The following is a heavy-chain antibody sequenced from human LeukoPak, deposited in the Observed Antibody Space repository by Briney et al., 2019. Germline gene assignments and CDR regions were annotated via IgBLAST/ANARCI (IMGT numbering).Heavy chain of an antibody. J-gene: IGHJ4*02. D-gene: IGHD6-19*01. V-gene: IGHV3-33*01. Sequence: GGSLRLSCAASGFTFSSYVMHWVRQAPGKGLEWVAVIWYDGSNKYYADSVKGRFTISRDNSKNTLYLQMNSLRAEDTAVYYCARSSGRWLVRGYFDYWGQGTLVTVSS. CDR2: IWYDGSNK. CDR3: ARSSGRWLVRGYFDY. CDR1: GFTFSSYV.